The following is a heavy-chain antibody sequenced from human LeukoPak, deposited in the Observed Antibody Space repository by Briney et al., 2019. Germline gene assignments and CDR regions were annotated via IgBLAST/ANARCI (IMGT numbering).Heavy chain of an antibody. Sequence: SETLSLTCTVSGGSISSSSYYWGWIRQPPGKGLEWIGSIYYSGSTYYNPSLKSRVTISVDTSKNQFSLKLSSVTAADTAVYYCARENCSGGSCYWGVYFDYWGQGTLVTVSS. D-gene: IGHD2-15*01. V-gene: IGHV4-39*07. CDR1: GGSISSSSYY. CDR3: ARENCSGGSCYWGVYFDY. J-gene: IGHJ4*02. CDR2: IYYSGST.